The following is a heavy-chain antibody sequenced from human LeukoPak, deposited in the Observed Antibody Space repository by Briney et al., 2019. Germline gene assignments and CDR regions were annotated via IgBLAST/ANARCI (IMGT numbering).Heavy chain of an antibody. J-gene: IGHJ4*02. V-gene: IGHV4-30-4*02. Sequence: PSETLSLTFTVSGGSISSGDSYWSSIRQPPGQGLEWIRYIYYSGSTYYNPSLKSRVTISVDTSKNQFSLKLSSVTAADTAVYYCARVNKGIAAQWGQGTLVTVSS. CDR2: IYYSGST. CDR1: GGSISSGDSY. CDR3: ARVNKGIAAQ. D-gene: IGHD6-6*01.